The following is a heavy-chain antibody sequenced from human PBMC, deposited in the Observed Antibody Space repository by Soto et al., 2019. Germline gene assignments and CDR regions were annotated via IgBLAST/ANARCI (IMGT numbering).Heavy chain of an antibody. Sequence: QVKLVESGGGVVQPGRSLRLSCVASGFTFSRYAMDWVRQAPGKGLKWVAIISYDGRNEYYADSVKGRFTISRDNSKNTLYLQMNILRPEDTAVYYCAKGRGGWRNYGLDVWGQGTTVTVSS. V-gene: IGHV3-30*18. CDR3: AKGRGGWRNYGLDV. CDR2: ISYDGRNE. J-gene: IGHJ6*02. D-gene: IGHD6-19*01. CDR1: GFTFSRYA.